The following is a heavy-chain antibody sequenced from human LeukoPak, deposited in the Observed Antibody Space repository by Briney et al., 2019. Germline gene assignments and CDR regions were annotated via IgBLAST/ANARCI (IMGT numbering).Heavy chain of an antibody. CDR3: ARGGYYGSGSYYRSFDY. D-gene: IGHD3-10*01. CDR2: INHSGST. Sequence: SETLSLTCAVYGGSFSGYYWSWIRQPPGKGLEWIGEINHSGSTNYNPSLKSRVTISVDTSKNQFSLKLSSVTAADTAAYYCARGGYYGSGSYYRSFDYWGQGTLVTVSS. CDR1: GGSFSGYY. V-gene: IGHV4-34*01. J-gene: IGHJ4*02.